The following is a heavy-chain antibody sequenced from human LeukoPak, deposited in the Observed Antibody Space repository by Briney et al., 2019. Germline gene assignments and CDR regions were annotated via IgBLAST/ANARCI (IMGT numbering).Heavy chain of an antibody. J-gene: IGHJ6*03. V-gene: IGHV1-18*01. CDR1: GYTFISYG. D-gene: IGHD6-6*01. CDR3: ARAVVPRYSSSSGYYYYYMDV. Sequence: VASVKVSCKASGYTFISYGISWVRQAPGQGLEWMGWISAYNGNTNYAQKLQGRVTMTTDTSTSTAYMELRSLRSDDTAVYYCARAVVPRYSSSSGYYYYYMDVWGKGTTVTVSS. CDR2: ISAYNGNT.